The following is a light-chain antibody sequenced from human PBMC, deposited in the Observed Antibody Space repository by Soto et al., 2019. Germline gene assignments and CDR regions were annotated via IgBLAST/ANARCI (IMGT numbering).Light chain of an antibody. Sequence: QSVLTQPASVSGYPGQSITISCTGTSSDVGGSNYVSWYQQYPGKVPKLLINKVSNRPSGVSNRFSGSKSAYTASLTISGLRSEDEADYYCATWNDSLSGLYVFGPGTKLTVL. V-gene: IGLV2-14*01. CDR2: KVS. J-gene: IGLJ1*01. CDR1: SSDVGGSNY. CDR3: ATWNDSLSGLYV.